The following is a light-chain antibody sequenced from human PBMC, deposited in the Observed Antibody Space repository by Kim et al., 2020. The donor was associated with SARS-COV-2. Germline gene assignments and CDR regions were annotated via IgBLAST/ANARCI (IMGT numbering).Light chain of an antibody. Sequence: AAVGDRVTIPCRTSQNINSHLNWYHQKPGRAPKLLMYAASTLQGGVPSRFSGSGSETDFTLTISSLQPEDFATYFCQQTYISPFTFGPGTKVDIK. J-gene: IGKJ3*01. CDR3: QQTYISPFT. CDR1: QNINSH. V-gene: IGKV1-39*01. CDR2: AAS.